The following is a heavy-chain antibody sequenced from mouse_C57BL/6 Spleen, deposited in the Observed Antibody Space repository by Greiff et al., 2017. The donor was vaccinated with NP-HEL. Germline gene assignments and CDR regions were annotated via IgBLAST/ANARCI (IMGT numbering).Heavy chain of an antibody. D-gene: IGHD1-1*01. CDR2: IYPGDGDP. Sequence: VQLQQSGAELVKPGASVKISCKASGYAFSSYWMNWVKQRPGKGLEWIGQIYPGDGDPNYNGKFKGKATLTADKSSSTAYMQLSSLTSEDSAVYFCARGSTTVVEDYWGQGTTLTVSS. CDR1: GYAFSSYW. CDR3: ARGSTTVVEDY. J-gene: IGHJ2*01. V-gene: IGHV1-80*01.